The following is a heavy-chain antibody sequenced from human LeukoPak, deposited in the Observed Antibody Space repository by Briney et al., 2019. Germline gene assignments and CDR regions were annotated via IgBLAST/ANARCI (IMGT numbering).Heavy chain of an antibody. J-gene: IGHJ6*03. Sequence: PSETLSLTCAVYGGSFSGYYWSWIRQPPGKGLEWIGEINHSGSTNYNPSLKGRVTISVDTSKNQFSLKLSSVTAADTAVYYCARHPGYYYYYMDVWGKGTTVTVSS. CDR1: GGSFSGYY. D-gene: IGHD3-10*01. CDR3: ARHPGYYYYYMDV. V-gene: IGHV4-34*01. CDR2: INHSGST.